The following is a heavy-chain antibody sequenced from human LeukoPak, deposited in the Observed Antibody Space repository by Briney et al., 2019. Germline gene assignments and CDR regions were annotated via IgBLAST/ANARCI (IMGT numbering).Heavy chain of an antibody. CDR2: IYTSGST. Sequence: SETLSLTCTVSGNSISSGDNYWSWIRQPAGKGLEWIGRIYTSGSTNYNPSLKSRVTISGNTSKNQFSLRLSSVTAADTAVYYCARASYSYDINGWVPFDYWGQGTLVTVSS. J-gene: IGHJ4*02. V-gene: IGHV4-61*02. D-gene: IGHD3-22*01. CDR1: GNSISSGDNY. CDR3: ARASYSYDINGWVPFDY.